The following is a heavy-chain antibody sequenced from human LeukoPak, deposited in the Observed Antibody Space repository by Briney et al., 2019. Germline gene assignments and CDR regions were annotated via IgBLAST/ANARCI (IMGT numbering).Heavy chain of an antibody. D-gene: IGHD1-14*01. Sequence: SETLSLTCTVAGGSISSSSYYWGRIRQPPGKGLEWIGSIYYSGSTYYNPSLKSRVTISVDTSKNQFSLKLSSVTAADTAVYYWAMAGTSGVYYYYYMDVWGKGTTVTVSS. V-gene: IGHV4-39*07. CDR2: IYYSGST. CDR1: GGSISSSSYY. CDR3: AMAGTSGVYYYYYMDV. J-gene: IGHJ6*03.